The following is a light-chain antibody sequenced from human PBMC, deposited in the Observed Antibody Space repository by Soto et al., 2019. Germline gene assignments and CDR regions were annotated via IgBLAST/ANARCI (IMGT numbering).Light chain of an antibody. CDR2: SNN. CDR3: QSYDSSLSHWV. V-gene: IGLV1-40*01. CDR1: SSNIGARYD. J-gene: IGLJ3*02. Sequence: QSVLTQPPSVSGAPGQRVTISCTGSSSNIGARYDVHWYQQLPGTAPKLLIYSNNNRPSGVPDRFSGSKSGTSASLAITGLQPEDEADYYCQSYDSSLSHWVFGGGTQLTVL.